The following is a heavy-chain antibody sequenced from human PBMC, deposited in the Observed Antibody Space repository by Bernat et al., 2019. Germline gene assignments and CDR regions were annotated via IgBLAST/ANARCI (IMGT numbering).Heavy chain of an antibody. CDR2: IYYTGST. CDR3: AGQIVGAHDF. Sequence: QVQLQESGPGLVRPSETLSLTCSVSGNSISSGSHYWGWFRQPPGKGLEYIGTIYYTGSTYYNPSLRSRVTISMDTSKNHFSLKLSSVTAADTAVYYCAGQIVGAHDFWGQGTLVTVSS. D-gene: IGHD1-26*01. J-gene: IGHJ4*02. V-gene: IGHV4-39*01. CDR1: GNSISSGSHY.